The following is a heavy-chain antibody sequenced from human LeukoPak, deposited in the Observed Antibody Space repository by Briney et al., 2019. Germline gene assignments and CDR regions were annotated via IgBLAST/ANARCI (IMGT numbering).Heavy chain of an antibody. D-gene: IGHD3-10*01. CDR2: ISKDGSNK. V-gene: IGHV3-30*03. CDR1: GFTFGTYG. J-gene: IGHJ6*03. Sequence: GGSLRLSCAASGFTFGTYGIHWVRQAPGKGLEWVAVISKDGSNKYYADSVKGRFIISRDNSKNTLYLQMNSLRAEDTAVYYCARVLSGRGSLYDYYYYMDVWGKGTTVTISS. CDR3: ARVLSGRGSLYDYYYYMDV.